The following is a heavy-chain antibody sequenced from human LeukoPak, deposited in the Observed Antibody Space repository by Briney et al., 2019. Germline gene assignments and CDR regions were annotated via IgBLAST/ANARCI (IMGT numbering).Heavy chain of an antibody. CDR1: GFSLSTRGVG. J-gene: IGHJ4*02. Sequence: SGPTLVKPTQTLTLTCTFSGFSLSTRGVGVGWIRQPPGKALEWLSLIYCVDNKPDSPSLKSRLTITKDTSKIQLVLTMTNMDTADTATYYCAHSQYYYDSSGYPSPIFDYWGQGTLVTFSS. CDR2: IYCVDNK. V-gene: IGHV2-5*02. D-gene: IGHD3-22*01. CDR3: AHSQYYYDSSGYPSPIFDY.